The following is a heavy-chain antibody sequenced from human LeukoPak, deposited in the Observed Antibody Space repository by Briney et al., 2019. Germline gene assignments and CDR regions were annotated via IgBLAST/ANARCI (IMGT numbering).Heavy chain of an antibody. CDR3: ARAADV. CDR1: GLTLSRYW. J-gene: IGHJ4*02. CDR2: IKEDGSEK. Sequence: GGSLRLSCAASGLTLSRYWMSWVRQVPGKGLEWVANIKEDGSEKYYVDSVKGRFTISRDNAKNSLYLQMNSLRAEDTAVYYCARAADVWGQGTLVTVSS. V-gene: IGHV3-7*01.